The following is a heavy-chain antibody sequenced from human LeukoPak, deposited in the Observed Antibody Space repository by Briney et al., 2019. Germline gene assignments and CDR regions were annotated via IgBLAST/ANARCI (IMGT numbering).Heavy chain of an antibody. V-gene: IGHV4-34*01. CDR3: ARQGGSYYAIDD. D-gene: IGHD1-26*01. Sequence: SETLSLICGVYGGSVSDYSWSWLRQPPGKGLEFIGEINHSVNTNFNPSLKSRVTISVDTSKNQVSLRLSSVTAADTAVYYCARQGGSYYAIDDWGQGTLVTVSS. J-gene: IGHJ4*02. CDR1: GGSVSDYS. CDR2: INHSVNT.